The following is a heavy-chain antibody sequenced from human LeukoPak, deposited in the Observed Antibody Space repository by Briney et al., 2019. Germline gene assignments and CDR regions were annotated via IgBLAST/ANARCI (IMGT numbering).Heavy chain of an antibody. D-gene: IGHD7-27*01. Sequence: GEALQISCKGSGCIFTSYWIGWVRRMPGKGVEGRGIIYPGDSDTRYSASFQSQVTISADKSISTAYLQWSSLKASDTAMYYCARTRAPGLNFDYWGQGTLVTVSS. J-gene: IGHJ4*02. CDR3: ARTRAPGLNFDY. CDR1: GCIFTSYW. CDR2: IYPGDSDT. V-gene: IGHV5-51*01.